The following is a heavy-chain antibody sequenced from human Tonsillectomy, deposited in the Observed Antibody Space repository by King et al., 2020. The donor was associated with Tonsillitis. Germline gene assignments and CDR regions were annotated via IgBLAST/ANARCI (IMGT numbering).Heavy chain of an antibody. CDR2: IYPGDSDT. CDR1: GYSFNSYW. CDR3: AICSAFDIRAYGWYLGL. Sequence: QLVQSGAEVKKPGESLKISCKGSGYSFNSYWIAWVRQMPGKGLEWMGIIYPGDSDTRYSPSFQGQVTSSADKSISTAYLQWSSLKAADTAMYYCAICSAFDIRAYGWYLGLWGRGTVVTVSS. V-gene: IGHV5-51*01. J-gene: IGHJ2*01. D-gene: IGHD3-10*02.